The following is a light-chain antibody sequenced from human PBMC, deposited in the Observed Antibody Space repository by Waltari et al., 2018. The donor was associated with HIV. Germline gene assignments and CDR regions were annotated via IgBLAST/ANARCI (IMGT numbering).Light chain of an antibody. V-gene: IGKV3D-20*02. CDR2: GAS. CDR1: QSVSSSY. CDR3: QQRSNWPPVT. J-gene: IGKJ5*01. Sequence: EIVLTQSPGTLSLSPGERATLSCRASQSVSSSYLAWYQQKPGQAPRLLIYGASSRATGIPDRFSGSGSGTDFTLTISRLEPEDVAVYYCQQRSNWPPVTFGQGTRLEI.